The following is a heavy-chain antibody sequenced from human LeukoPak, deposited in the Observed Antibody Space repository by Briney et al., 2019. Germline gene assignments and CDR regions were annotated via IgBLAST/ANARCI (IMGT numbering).Heavy chain of an antibody. CDR3: ARDISGSSKGVFDY. D-gene: IGHD1-26*01. CDR1: GFTFSSYS. CDR2: ISSSSSYI. V-gene: IGHV3-21*01. Sequence: GGSLRLSCAASGFTFSSYSMNWVRQAPGKGLEWVSSISSSSSYIYYADSVKGRFTISRDNSKNTLYLQMNSLRAEDTAVYYCARDISGSSKGVFDYWGQGTLVTVST. J-gene: IGHJ4*02.